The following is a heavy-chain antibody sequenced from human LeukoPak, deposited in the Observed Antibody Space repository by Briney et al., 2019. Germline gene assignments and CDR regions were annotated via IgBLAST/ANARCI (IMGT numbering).Heavy chain of an antibody. CDR1: GFTFSDYY. CDR3: ARGRYSSRWFDY. CDR2: ISSSGTSR. J-gene: IGHJ5*01. D-gene: IGHD6-13*01. Sequence: GGSLRLSCAASGFTFSDYYMSWIRQAPGKGLEWVSYISSSGTSRYNADSVKGRFTISRDNAKNSVYLQMNSLRAEDTAVYYCARGRYSSRWFDYWGQGSLVTVSS. V-gene: IGHV3-11*04.